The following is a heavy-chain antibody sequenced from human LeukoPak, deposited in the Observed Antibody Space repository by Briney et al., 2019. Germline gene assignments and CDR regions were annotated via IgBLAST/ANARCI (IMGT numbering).Heavy chain of an antibody. D-gene: IGHD1-1*01. J-gene: IGHJ6*03. CDR2: ITTSGGST. Sequence: GGSLRLSCAASGFTFSCYDMSWVRQAPGKGLEWVSSITTSGGSTFYADSVMGRLTISRDNSRNTLYLQMNSLSAEDTAIYYCAKRGNPTVGHHYLDVWGKGTTVSVSS. CDR1: GFTFSCYD. V-gene: IGHV3-23*01. CDR3: AKRGNPTVGHHYLDV.